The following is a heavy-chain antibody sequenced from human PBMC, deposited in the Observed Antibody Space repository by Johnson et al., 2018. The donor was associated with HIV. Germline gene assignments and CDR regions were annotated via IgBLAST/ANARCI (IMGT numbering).Heavy chain of an antibody. CDR3: ARSYSSDQPLVI. CDR2: INWNGGST. Sequence: VQLVESGGSVVRPGGSLRLSCEVSGFSFDDYGMAWVRQVPGKGLEWVSGINWNGGSTGYADSVKGRFTISRDNAKNSLNLQMNSLRAEDTALYYCARSYSSDQPLVIWGQGTMVTVSS. D-gene: IGHD6-25*01. CDR1: GFSFDDYG. J-gene: IGHJ3*02. V-gene: IGHV3-20*04.